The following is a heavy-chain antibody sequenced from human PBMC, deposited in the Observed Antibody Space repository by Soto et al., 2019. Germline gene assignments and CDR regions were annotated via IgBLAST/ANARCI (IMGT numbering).Heavy chain of an antibody. J-gene: IGHJ3*02. CDR2: FDHEEGET. CDR3: ATGSLVDIVATKELHAFDI. CDR1: GYTLIELS. D-gene: IGHD5-12*01. Sequence: QVQLVQSGAEVRKPGASVKVSCKVSGYTLIELSMHWVRQAPGKGLEWMGGFDHEEGETIYAQKFKGRVTMTEDTTTDTAYMEVSSRRSEDTAVYYCATGSLVDIVATKELHAFDIWGQGTMVTVSS. V-gene: IGHV1-24*01.